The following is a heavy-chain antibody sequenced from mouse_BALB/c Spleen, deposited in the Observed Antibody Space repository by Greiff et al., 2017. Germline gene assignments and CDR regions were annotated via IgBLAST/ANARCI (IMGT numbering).Heavy chain of an antibody. J-gene: IGHJ2*01. D-gene: IGHD2-4*01. Sequence: EVHLVESGGGLVKPGGSLKLSCAASGFTFSDYYMYWVRQTPEKRLEWVATISDGGSYTYYPDSVKGRFTISRDNAKNNLYLQMSSLKSEDTAMYYCARAYDYDVGFDYWGQGTTLTVSS. CDR3: ARAYDYDVGFDY. V-gene: IGHV5-4*02. CDR2: ISDGGSYT. CDR1: GFTFSDYY.